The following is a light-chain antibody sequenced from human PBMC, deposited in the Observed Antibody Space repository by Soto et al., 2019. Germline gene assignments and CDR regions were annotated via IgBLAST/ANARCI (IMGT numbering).Light chain of an antibody. Sequence: EIVLTQSPGTLSLSPGERATLSCRASQSVSSSYLAWYQQKPGQAPRLLIYGASSRAIGIPDRFSGSGSGTDFTLTISRLEPEDFAVYYCQQYGISPTWTFGQGTKVDIK. J-gene: IGKJ1*01. CDR3: QQYGISPTWT. CDR1: QSVSSSY. V-gene: IGKV3-20*01. CDR2: GAS.